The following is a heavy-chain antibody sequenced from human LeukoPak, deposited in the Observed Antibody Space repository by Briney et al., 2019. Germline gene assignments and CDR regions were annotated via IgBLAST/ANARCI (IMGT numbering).Heavy chain of an antibody. CDR2: INHSGST. CDR3: ARAIKQQLVTLYYYYYMDV. V-gene: IGHV4-34*01. CDR1: GGSFSGYY. Sequence: PSETLSLTCAVYGGSFSGYYWSWIRQPPGKGLEWIGEINHSGSTSYNPSLKSRVTISVDTSKNQFSLKLSSVTAADTAVYYCARAIKQQLVTLYYYYYMDVWGKGTTVTVSS. J-gene: IGHJ6*03. D-gene: IGHD6-13*01.